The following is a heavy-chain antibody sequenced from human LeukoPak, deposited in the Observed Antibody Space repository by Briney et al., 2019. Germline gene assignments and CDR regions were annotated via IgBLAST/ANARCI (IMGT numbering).Heavy chain of an antibody. J-gene: IGHJ4*02. Sequence: PPGGSLRLSCAASGFSFSRYGMKWVRQAPGKGLERLSYIRSSDSTTYYADSVKGRFTISRDNAKNSLYLQMNSLRAEDTAVYYCARGLVAVAPTGDYWGQGTLVTVSS. D-gene: IGHD6-19*01. V-gene: IGHV3-48*04. CDR3: ARGLVAVAPTGDY. CDR2: IRSSDSTT. CDR1: GFSFSRYG.